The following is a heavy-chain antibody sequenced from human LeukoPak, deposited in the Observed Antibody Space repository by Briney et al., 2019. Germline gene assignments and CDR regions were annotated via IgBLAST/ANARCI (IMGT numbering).Heavy chain of an antibody. D-gene: IGHD7-27*01. CDR3: ARASWEGDYFDY. CDR2: MNGNSGVT. V-gene: IGHV1-2*06. J-gene: IGHJ4*02. Sequence: ASVKVSCKASGYTFTDYFIHWVRQAPGQGPEWMGRMNGNSGVTMYAQTLQDRVTMTRDTSISTAYMELSRLRSDDTAVYYCARASWEGDYFDYWGQRTLVTVSS. CDR1: GYTFTDYF.